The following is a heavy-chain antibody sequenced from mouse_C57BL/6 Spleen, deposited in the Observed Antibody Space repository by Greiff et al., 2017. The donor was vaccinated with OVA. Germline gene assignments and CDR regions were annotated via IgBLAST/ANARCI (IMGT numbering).Heavy chain of an antibody. CDR1: GYAFSSYW. Sequence: VQLQQSGAELVKPGASVKISCKASGYAFSSYWMNWVKQRPGKGLEWIGQIYPGDGDTNYNGKVKGKATLTADKSSSTAYRQLSSLTSEDSAVYFCAREGTTVVAPYYPMDYWGQGTSVTVSS. CDR2: IYPGDGDT. CDR3: AREGTTVVAPYYPMDY. V-gene: IGHV1-80*01. D-gene: IGHD1-1*01. J-gene: IGHJ4*01.